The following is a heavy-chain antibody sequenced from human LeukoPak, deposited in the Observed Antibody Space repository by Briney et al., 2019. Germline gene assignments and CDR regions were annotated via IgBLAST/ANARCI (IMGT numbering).Heavy chain of an antibody. Sequence: GGSLRLSCAASGFTFSSYEMNWVRQAPGKGLEWVSYISSSGSTIYSADSVKGRFTISRDNARNSLDLQMNSLRAEDTGVYYCARGHSPVTTKVSYFQHWGQGTLVTVSS. J-gene: IGHJ1*01. V-gene: IGHV3-48*03. CDR1: GFTFSSYE. D-gene: IGHD4-17*01. CDR2: ISSSGSTI. CDR3: ARGHSPVTTKVSYFQH.